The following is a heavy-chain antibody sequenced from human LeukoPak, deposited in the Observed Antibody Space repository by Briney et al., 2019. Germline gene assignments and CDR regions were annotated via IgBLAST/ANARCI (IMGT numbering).Heavy chain of an antibody. CDR1: GGSFSGYY. V-gene: IGHV4-59*01. J-gene: IGHJ5*02. CDR3: ARRSTATNWFDP. Sequence: PSETLSLTCAVYGGSFSGYYWSWIRQPPGKGLEWIGYIYYSGSTNYNPSLKSRVTISVDTSKNQFSLKLSSVTAADTAVYYCARRSTATNWFDPWGQGTLVTVSS. CDR2: IYYSGST. D-gene: IGHD4-11*01.